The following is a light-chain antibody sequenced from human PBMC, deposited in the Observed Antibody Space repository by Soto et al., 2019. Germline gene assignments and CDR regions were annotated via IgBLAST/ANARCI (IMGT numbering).Light chain of an antibody. CDR2: DAS. CDR1: QGVGNS. V-gene: IGKV3-11*01. Sequence: EIVLTQSPATLSLSPGERATLSCRASQGVGNSLGWYQQRSGQAPRLHIYDASKRATGIPARFSGSGSGTDFTLTISSLEPEDFAVYYCQQRSSWPPGYTFGQGTKVEIK. J-gene: IGKJ2*01. CDR3: QQRSSWPPGYT.